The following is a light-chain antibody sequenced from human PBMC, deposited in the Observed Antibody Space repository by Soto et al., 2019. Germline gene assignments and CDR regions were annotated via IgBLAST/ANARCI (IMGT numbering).Light chain of an antibody. CDR1: NIGSKS. CDR3: QVWASSSDHYV. CDR2: DDY. J-gene: IGLJ1*01. V-gene: IGLV3-21*02. Sequence: SYALTQPPSVSVAPGQTARITCGGTNIGSKSVHWYQQKPGQAPVLVVYDDYDRPSGIPERSSGSNSGITATLTISRVEAGDEADYYCQVWASSSDHYVFGTGTKVTVL.